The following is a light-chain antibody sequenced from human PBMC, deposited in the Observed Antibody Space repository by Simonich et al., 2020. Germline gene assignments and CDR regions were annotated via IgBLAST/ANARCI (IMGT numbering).Light chain of an antibody. Sequence: DIVMTQSPDSLAVSLGERATINCKSSQSVLYSSNNKNNLAWYQQKPGQPPKLLIYWASTREAGVPYRFSGSGSGTDFTLTISSLQAEDVAVYYCQQYYSTPQTFGQGTKVEIK. V-gene: IGKV4-1*01. CDR2: WAS. CDR1: QSVLYSSNNKNN. CDR3: QQYYSTPQT. J-gene: IGKJ1*01.